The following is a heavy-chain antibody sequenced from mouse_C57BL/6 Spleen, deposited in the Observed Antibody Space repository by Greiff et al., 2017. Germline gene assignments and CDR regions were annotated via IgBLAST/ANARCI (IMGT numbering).Heavy chain of an antibody. V-gene: IGHV5-12*01. D-gene: IGHD1-3*01. Sequence: EVHLVESGGGLVQPGGSLKLSCAASGFTFSDYYMSWVRQTPEKRLEWVAYISNGGGSTYYPDTVKGRFTISRDNAKNTLYLQMSRLKSEDTAMYYCARSGGDWGYYAMDYWGQGTSVTVSS. CDR1: GFTFSDYY. J-gene: IGHJ4*01. CDR3: ARSGGDWGYYAMDY. CDR2: ISNGGGST.